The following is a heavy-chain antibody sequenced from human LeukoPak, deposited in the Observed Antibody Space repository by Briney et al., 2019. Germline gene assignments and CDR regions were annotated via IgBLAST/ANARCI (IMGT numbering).Heavy chain of an antibody. CDR1: GFTFSNYW. V-gene: IGHV3-74*01. CDR3: ATLGLTTVVPGLHAFDI. D-gene: IGHD4-23*01. J-gene: IGHJ3*02. Sequence: GGSLRLSCVASGFTFSNYWMHWLRQAPGKGLVWVSRIDTYGTTTNYADSVKGRFTISRDNAKNTLYLHMNSLRADDTAVYYCATLGLTTVVPGLHAFDIWGQGTMVTVSS. CDR2: IDTYGTTT.